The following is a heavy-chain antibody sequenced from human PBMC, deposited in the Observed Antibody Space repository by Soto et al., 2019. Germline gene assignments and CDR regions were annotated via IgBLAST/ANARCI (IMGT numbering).Heavy chain of an antibody. V-gene: IGHV4-34*01. D-gene: IGHD2-15*01. CDR2: INHSGST. J-gene: IGHJ6*03. CDR1: GGSFSGYY. CDR3: ARSCGSCYYYYYYYVDV. Sequence: SETLSLTCAVYGGSFSGYYWSWIRQPPGKGLEWIGEINHSGSTNYNPSLKSRVTISVDTSKNQFSLKLSSVTAADTAVYYCARSCGSCYYYYYYYVDVWGKGTTVTVS.